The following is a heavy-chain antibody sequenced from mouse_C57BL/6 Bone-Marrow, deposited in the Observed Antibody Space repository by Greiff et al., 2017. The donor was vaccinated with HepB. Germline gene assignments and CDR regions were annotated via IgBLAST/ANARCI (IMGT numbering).Heavy chain of an antibody. CDR2: IYPRSGNT. J-gene: IGHJ1*03. CDR1: GYTFTSYG. V-gene: IGHV1-81*01. D-gene: IGHD1-1*01. Sequence: QVQLQQSGAELARPGASVKLSCKASGYTFTSYGISWVKQRTGQGLEWIGEIYPRSGNTYYNEKFKGKATLTADKSYSTAYMELRSLTSEDSAVYFCASPLLRFWYFDVWGTGTTVTVSS. CDR3: ASPLLRFWYFDV.